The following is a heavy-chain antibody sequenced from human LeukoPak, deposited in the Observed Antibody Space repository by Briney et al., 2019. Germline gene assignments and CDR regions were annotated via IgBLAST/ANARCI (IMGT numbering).Heavy chain of an antibody. CDR2: FDPEDGET. V-gene: IGHV1-24*01. CDR1: GYTLTELS. Sequence: ASVKVSCKVSGYTLTELSMHWVRQAPGKGLEWMGGFDPEDGETIYAQKFQGRVTMTEDTSTDTAYMELSSLRSEDTAVYYCARIAGVRGVITSDYYYGMDVRGQGTTVTVSS. D-gene: IGHD3-10*01. J-gene: IGHJ6*02. CDR3: ARIAGVRGVITSDYYYGMDV.